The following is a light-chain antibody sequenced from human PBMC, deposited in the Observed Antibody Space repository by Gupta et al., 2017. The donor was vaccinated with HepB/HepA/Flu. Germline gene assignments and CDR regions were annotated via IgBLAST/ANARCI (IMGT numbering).Light chain of an antibody. J-gene: IGKJ1*01. V-gene: IGKV2-30*01. CDR2: KGS. CDR1: QSLVYSDGNSY. CDR3: IQGKPLLT. Sequence: DVVLTQAPLYLTVTLGQPASISCRSSQSLVYSDGNSYLNWFHQRPGHPQRRIIFKGSKRDLGVADRFSGSGGVNYFTLTSSRGEDEDVGLYYCIQGKPLLTFGQGTKVEIK.